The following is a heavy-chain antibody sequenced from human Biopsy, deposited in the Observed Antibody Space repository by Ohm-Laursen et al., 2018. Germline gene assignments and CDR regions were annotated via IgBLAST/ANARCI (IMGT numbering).Heavy chain of an antibody. J-gene: IGHJ6*02. CDR2: INKDGSTL. V-gene: IGHV3-74*03. CDR3: AKDLHNYGMDV. CDR1: GFTLSTYW. Sequence: SLRLSCTASGFTLSTYWMHWVRQVPGKGLVWDATINKDGSTLQYVDSVRGRFTISRDNAKNTLHLQMNSLRADDTAIYYCAKDLHNYGMDVWGQGTTVTVSS.